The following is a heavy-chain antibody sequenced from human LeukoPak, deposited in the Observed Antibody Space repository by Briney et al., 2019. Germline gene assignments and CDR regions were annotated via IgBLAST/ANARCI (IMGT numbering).Heavy chain of an antibody. CDR3: AKSESSGWPIDAFDI. J-gene: IGHJ3*02. CDR2: ISWNSGSI. D-gene: IGHD6-19*01. Sequence: PGRSLRLSCAASGFTFDDYAMHWVRQAPGKGLEWVSGISWNSGSIGYADSVKGRFTISRDNAKNSLYLHMNSLRAEDMALYYCAKSESSGWPIDAFDIWGQGTMVTVSS. CDR1: GFTFDDYA. V-gene: IGHV3-9*03.